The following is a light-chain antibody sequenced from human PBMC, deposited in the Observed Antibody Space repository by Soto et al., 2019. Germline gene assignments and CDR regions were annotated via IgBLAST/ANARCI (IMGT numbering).Light chain of an antibody. V-gene: IGKV3D-11*01. CDR2: DAS. CDR3: QQRSNWHSIT. J-gene: IGKJ5*01. CDR1: QGIGKT. Sequence: EIWITQSPVTLSVSPGEGATLSCWASQGIGKTLAWYQQKPGQAPRLLIYDASNRATGIPARFSGSGSGTDFALTISSLEPEDSAVYYCQQRSNWHSITFGHGTRLEIK.